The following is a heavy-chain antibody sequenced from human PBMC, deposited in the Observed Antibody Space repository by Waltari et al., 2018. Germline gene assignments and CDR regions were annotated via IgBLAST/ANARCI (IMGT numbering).Heavy chain of an antibody. D-gene: IGHD3-10*01. J-gene: IGHJ4*02. V-gene: IGHV1-24*01. CDR3: ATYGSGSPYFDY. CDR1: GYTLTELS. CDR2: FDPEDGET. Sequence: QVQLVQSGAEVKKPGASVKVSCKVSGYTLTELSMHWVRQAPGKGLEWMGGFDPEDGETIYAQKFQGRVTVTEDTSTDTAYMELSSLRSEDTAVYYCATYGSGSPYFDYWGQGTLVTVSS.